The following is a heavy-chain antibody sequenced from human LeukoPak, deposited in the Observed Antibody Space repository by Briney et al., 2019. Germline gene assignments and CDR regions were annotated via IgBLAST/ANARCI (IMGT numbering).Heavy chain of an antibody. CDR3: VRDAGSRDWLDP. CDR2: ISYDGSNK. V-gene: IGHV3-30-3*01. Sequence: GGSLRLSCAASGFTFSSYAMHWVRQAPGKGLEWVAVISYDGSNKYYADSVKGRFTISRDNSKNTLYLQMNSLRAEDTAVYYCVRDAGSRDWLDPWGQGTLVTVSS. J-gene: IGHJ5*02. D-gene: IGHD5-24*01. CDR1: GFTFSSYA.